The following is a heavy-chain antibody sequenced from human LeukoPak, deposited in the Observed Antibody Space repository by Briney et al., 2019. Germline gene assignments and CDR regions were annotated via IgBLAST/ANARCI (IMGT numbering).Heavy chain of an antibody. Sequence: PGGSLRLSCAASGFTFSSYAMNWVRQAPGKGLEWVSAISSSGGNTYFADSVKGRFTISRDNSKNTLYLQMNSLRAEDTALYYCAKAIYGEVTAFDIWGQGTMVTVSS. CDR3: AKAIYGEVTAFDI. CDR1: GFTFSSYA. D-gene: IGHD3-3*01. CDR2: ISSSGGNT. V-gene: IGHV3-23*01. J-gene: IGHJ3*02.